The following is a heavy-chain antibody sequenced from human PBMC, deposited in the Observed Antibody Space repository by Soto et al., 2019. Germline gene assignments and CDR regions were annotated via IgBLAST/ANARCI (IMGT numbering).Heavy chain of an antibody. CDR3: ARSAIVVVVGASPGFFQH. Sequence: QVQLLQSGAEVKKPGASVKVSCRASGYPFTSYGISWVRQAPGQGLEWMGWITAYNGNTDYAQKFQGRVTLTPDTATSTAYMELRSLRSDDTAVYYCARSAIVVVVGASPGFFQHWGQGTLVTVSS. CDR1: GYPFTSYG. D-gene: IGHD2-15*01. V-gene: IGHV1-18*01. J-gene: IGHJ1*01. CDR2: ITAYNGNT.